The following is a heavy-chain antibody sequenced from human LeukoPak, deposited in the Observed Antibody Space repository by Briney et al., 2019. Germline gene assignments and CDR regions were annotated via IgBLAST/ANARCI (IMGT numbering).Heavy chain of an antibody. Sequence: GASVKVSCKASGGTFSSYAISWVRQAPGQGLEWMGRIIPILGIANYAQKFQGRVTITADKSTSTAYMELRSLRSDDTAVYYCARVLTSSGWPPEDYWGQGTLVTVSS. V-gene: IGHV1-69*04. J-gene: IGHJ4*02. CDR3: ARVLTSSGWPPEDY. CDR2: IIPILGIA. D-gene: IGHD6-19*01. CDR1: GGTFSSYA.